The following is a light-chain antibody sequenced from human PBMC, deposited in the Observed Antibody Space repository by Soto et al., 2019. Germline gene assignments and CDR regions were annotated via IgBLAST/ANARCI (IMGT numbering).Light chain of an antibody. V-gene: IGKV3-20*01. CDR1: QTVSSSS. J-gene: IGKJ4*01. CDR3: QQFASYPLT. Sequence: DIVLTQSPGTLSLSPGERATLSCRASQTVSSSSLAWYQQKPGQAPTLLVYDASNRATGIPDRFSGGGSGTDFTLTISRLEPEDFAVYYCQQFASYPLTFGGGTKVDI. CDR2: DAS.